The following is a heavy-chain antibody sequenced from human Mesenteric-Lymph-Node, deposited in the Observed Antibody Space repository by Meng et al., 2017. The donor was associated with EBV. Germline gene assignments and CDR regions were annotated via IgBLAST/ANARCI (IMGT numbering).Heavy chain of an antibody. CDR2: ISYDGTTK. CDR1: GFSCSNYA. V-gene: IGHV3-30*14. CDR3: VRSGPLFLAS. D-gene: IGHD3-10*01. J-gene: IGHJ4*02. Sequence: QWEWVEDGGRGVQAGPSLKSYGGGSGFSCSNYALNWVRQAPGKGVEWVAVISYDGTTKYFAASVKRRFTLSRDNSQDTLFLQMARLTPVDTALYYFVRSGPLFLASWGQGTLVTVSS.